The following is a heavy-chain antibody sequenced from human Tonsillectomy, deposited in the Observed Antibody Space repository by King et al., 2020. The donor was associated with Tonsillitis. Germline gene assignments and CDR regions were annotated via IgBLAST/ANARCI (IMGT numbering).Heavy chain of an antibody. Sequence: VQLVESGAEVKKPGSSVKVSCKASGATFNNYAISWMRQAPGQGLEWMGGIIPPFGTVKYAQKFQGRVTITADESTSTAYMELNSLRSEDTAVYYCARAHSSGYWAYFYYMDVWGKGTTVTVSS. V-gene: IGHV1-69*01. D-gene: IGHD3-22*01. CDR1: GATFNNYA. CDR2: IIPPFGTV. CDR3: ARAHSSGYWAYFYYMDV. J-gene: IGHJ6*03.